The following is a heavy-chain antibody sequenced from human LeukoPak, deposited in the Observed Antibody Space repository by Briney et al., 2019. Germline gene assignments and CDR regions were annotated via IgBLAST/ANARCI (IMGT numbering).Heavy chain of an antibody. CDR3: AKVPLGGSGSYFDY. CDR2: IPVNGGST. Sequence: GGSLRLSCAASGFTFSNYAMSWVRQAPGKGLEWVSAIPVNGGSTYYADSVKGRFTISRDNFKNTLYLQMNSLRAEDSAVYYCAKVPLGGSGSYFDYWGQGTLVTVSS. D-gene: IGHD3-10*01. CDR1: GFTFSNYA. V-gene: IGHV3-23*01. J-gene: IGHJ4*02.